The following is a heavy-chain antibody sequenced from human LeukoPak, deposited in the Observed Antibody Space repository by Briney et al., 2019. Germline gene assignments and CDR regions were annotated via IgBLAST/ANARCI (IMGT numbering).Heavy chain of an antibody. V-gene: IGHV3-21*01. Sequence: GGSLRLSCAASGFTVSSNYMSWVRQAPGKGLEWVSSISSSSSYIYYADSVKGRFTISRDNAKNSLYLQMNSLRAEDTAVYYCARDYPRYCSGGSCPMPFDYWGQGTLVTVSS. CDR2: ISSSSSYI. D-gene: IGHD2-15*01. J-gene: IGHJ4*02. CDR3: ARDYPRYCSGGSCPMPFDY. CDR1: GFTVSSNY.